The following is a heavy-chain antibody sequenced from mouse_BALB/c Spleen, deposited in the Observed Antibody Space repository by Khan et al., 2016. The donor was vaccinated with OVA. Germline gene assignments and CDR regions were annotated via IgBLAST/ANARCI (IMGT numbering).Heavy chain of an antibody. CDR2: ILPGSLSI. CDR1: GYTFSSYW. D-gene: IGHD2-2*01. J-gene: IGHJ3*01. V-gene: IGHV1-9*01. Sequence: QIQLVQSGADLMKPGASVKVSCKAIGYTFSSYWIEWVKQRPGHGLEWIGDILPGSLSINYHEKFEGKATFTADTSSNTAYMQLSSLTSEDSAVYHCARGGYGGFAYWGQGTLVTVSA. CDR3: ARGGYGGFAY.